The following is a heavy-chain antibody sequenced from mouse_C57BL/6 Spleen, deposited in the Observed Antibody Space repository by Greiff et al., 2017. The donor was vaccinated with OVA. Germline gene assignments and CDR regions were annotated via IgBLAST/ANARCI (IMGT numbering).Heavy chain of an antibody. CDR1: GYTFTDYN. J-gene: IGHJ1*03. CDR2: INPNNGGT. V-gene: IGHV1-18*01. CDR3: ASYDYYGSSPYWYFDV. Sequence: VQLQQSGPELVKPGASVKIPCKASGYTFTDYNMDWVKQSHGKSLEWIGDINPNNGGTIYNQKFKGKATLTVDKSSSTAYMELRSLTSEDTAVYYCASYDYYGSSPYWYFDVWGTGTTVTVSS. D-gene: IGHD1-1*01.